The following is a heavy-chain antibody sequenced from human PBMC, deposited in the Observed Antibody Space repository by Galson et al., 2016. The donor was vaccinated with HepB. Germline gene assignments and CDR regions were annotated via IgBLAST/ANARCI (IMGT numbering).Heavy chain of an antibody. J-gene: IGHJ4*02. V-gene: IGHV1-69*05. CDR2: MSNVFGTA. Sequence: SVKVSCKASGGTLSNYGINWVRQAPGQGLEWMGGMSNVFGTADYAQKFQGRVRSTTDESTLPSDMEVNSQRSEDTAVYYCASRRPPRDDFDYWGQGTLVTVSS. CDR1: GGTLSNYG. CDR3: ASRRPPRDDFDY.